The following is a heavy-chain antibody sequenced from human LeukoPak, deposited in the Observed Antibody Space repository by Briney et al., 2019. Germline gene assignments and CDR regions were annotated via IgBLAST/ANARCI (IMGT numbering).Heavy chain of an antibody. CDR1: GYRFSTYW. V-gene: IGHV5-51*01. Sequence: GESLKISCKGSGYRFSTYWIGWVRQMPGKGLEWMGIIYPGDSDTRYSSSFQGQVTISADKSISTAYLQWSTLKASDSAMYYCARPGLEGGNSPYYFDYWGQGTLVTVSS. J-gene: IGHJ4*02. CDR2: IYPGDSDT. D-gene: IGHD4-23*01. CDR3: ARPGLEGGNSPYYFDY.